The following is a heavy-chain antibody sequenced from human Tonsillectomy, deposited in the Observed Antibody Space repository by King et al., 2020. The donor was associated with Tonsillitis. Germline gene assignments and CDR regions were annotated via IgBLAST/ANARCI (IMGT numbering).Heavy chain of an antibody. CDR1: GGSFSGYY. CDR3: ASGPSPGGRPGCSCCSCYRRGWYFDL. CDR2: INHSGST. J-gene: IGHJ2*01. D-gene: IGHD2-2*01. V-gene: IGHV4-34*01. Sequence: VQLQQWGAGLLKPSETLSLTCAVYGGSFSGYYWSWIRQPPGKGLEWIGEINHSGSTNYNPSLKSRVTISVATSKNQFSLKLSSVTAADTAVYYCASGPSPGGRPGCSCCSCYRRGWYFDLWGRGTLVTVSS.